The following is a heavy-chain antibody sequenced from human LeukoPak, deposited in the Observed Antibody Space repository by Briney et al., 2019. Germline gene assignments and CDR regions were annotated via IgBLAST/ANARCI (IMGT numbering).Heavy chain of an antibody. CDR1: GFTFSSYA. CDR2: ISYDGSNK. V-gene: IGHV3-30-3*01. CDR3: ARTRGQVLRFLEWPYYMDV. D-gene: IGHD3-3*01. Sequence: GGSLRLSCAASGFTFSSYAMHWVRQAPGKGLEWVAVISYDGSNKYYADSVKGRFTISRDNSKNTLYLQMNSLRAEDTAVYYCARTRGQVLRFLEWPYYMDVWGKGTTVTVSS. J-gene: IGHJ6*03.